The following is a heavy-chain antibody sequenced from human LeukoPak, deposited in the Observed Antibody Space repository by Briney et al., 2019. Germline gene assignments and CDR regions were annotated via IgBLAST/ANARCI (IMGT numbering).Heavy chain of an antibody. CDR2: IKQDGSEK. Sequence: GGSLRLSCAASGFTFSSYAMHWVRQAPGKGLEWVANIKQDGSEKYYVDSVKGRFTISRDNAKNSLYLQMNSLRAEDTAVYYCARDKASSSTREYYYYYMDVWGKGTTVTISS. V-gene: IGHV3-7*01. J-gene: IGHJ6*03. D-gene: IGHD2-2*01. CDR3: ARDKASSSTREYYYYYMDV. CDR1: GFTFSSYA.